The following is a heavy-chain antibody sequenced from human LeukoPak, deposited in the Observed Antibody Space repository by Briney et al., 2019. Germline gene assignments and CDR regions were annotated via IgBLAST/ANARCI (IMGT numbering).Heavy chain of an antibody. J-gene: IGHJ5*02. D-gene: IGHD5-24*01. V-gene: IGHV1-8*01. Sequence: ASVKVSCKASGYTFTSYDINWVRQATGQGLEWMGWMNPNSGNTGYAQKFQGRVTITADESTSTAYMELSSLRSEDTAVYYRASGDGYNSAWFDPWGQGTLVTVSS. CDR2: MNPNSGNT. CDR3: ASGDGYNSAWFDP. CDR1: GYTFTSYD.